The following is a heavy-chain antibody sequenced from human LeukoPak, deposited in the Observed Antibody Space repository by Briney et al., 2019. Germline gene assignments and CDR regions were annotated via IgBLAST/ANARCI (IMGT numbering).Heavy chain of an antibody. CDR3: ARDADVGYYDSSGQGPFDY. J-gene: IGHJ4*02. CDR2: INPNSGGT. CDR1: GYTFTGYY. V-gene: IGHV1-2*02. D-gene: IGHD3-22*01. Sequence: GASVKVSCKASGYTFTGYYMHWVRQAPGQGLEWMGWINPNSGGTNYAQKFQGRVTMTRDTSISTAYMELSRLRSDDPAVYYCARDADVGYYDSSGQGPFDYWGQGTLVTVSS.